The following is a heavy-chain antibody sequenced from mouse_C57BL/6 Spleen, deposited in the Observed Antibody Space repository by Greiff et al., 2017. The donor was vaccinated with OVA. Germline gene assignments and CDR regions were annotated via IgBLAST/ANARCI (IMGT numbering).Heavy chain of an antibody. CDR1: GFTFSSYA. CDR3: TRDKGDYGRAMDY. Sequence: EVQLVESGEGLVKPGGSLKLSCAASGFTFSSYAMSWVRQTPEKRLEWVAYISSGGDYTYYADTVKGRFTISRDNSRNTLYLQMSSLKSEDTAMYYCTRDKGDYGRAMDYWGQGTSVTVSS. V-gene: IGHV5-9-1*02. J-gene: IGHJ4*01. D-gene: IGHD2-4*01. CDR2: ISSGGDYT.